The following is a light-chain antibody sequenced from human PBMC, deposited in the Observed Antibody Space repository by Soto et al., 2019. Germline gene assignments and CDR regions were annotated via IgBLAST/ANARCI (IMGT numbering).Light chain of an antibody. CDR2: KAS. CDR3: QQYSYFAT. Sequence: DIQMTQSPSTLSASVGDSVTITCRASQSISSWLTWYQQKAGQAPKLLIYKASIVESGVPSRFSGSGSGTEFTLTISSLPPDDSATYYCQQYSYFATFGQGTRVEVK. J-gene: IGKJ1*01. CDR1: QSISSW. V-gene: IGKV1-5*03.